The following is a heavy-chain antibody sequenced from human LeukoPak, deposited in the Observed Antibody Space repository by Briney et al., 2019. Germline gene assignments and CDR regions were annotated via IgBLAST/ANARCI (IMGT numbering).Heavy chain of an antibody. D-gene: IGHD3-3*01. CDR2: IYTSGST. CDR1: GGSISSYY. Sequence: SETLSLTCTVSGGSISSYYWSWVRQPAGKGLEWIGRIYTSGSTNYNPSLKSRVTMSVDTSKNQFSLKLSSVTAADTAVCYCARDLSDFWSGYHDYWGQGTLVTVSS. CDR3: ARDLSDFWSGYHDY. V-gene: IGHV4-4*07. J-gene: IGHJ4*02.